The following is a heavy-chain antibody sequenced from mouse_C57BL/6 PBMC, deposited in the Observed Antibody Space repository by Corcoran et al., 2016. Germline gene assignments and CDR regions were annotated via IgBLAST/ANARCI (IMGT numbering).Heavy chain of an antibody. D-gene: IGHD2-2*01. CDR1: GYTFTDYY. Sequence: QVQLKQSGAELVRPGASVKLSCKASGYTFTDYYINWVKQRPGQGLEWIARIYPGSGNTYYNEKFKGKAKLTAEKSSSTAYMQLSSLTSEDSAVYFCARWGYDPYYFDYWGQGTTLTVSS. V-gene: IGHV1-76*01. CDR3: ARWGYDPYYFDY. CDR2: IYPGSGNT. J-gene: IGHJ2*01.